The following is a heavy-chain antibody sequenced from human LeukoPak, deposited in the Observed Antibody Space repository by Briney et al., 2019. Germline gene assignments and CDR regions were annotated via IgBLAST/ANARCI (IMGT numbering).Heavy chain of an antibody. CDR3: ARGGETPAFDY. D-gene: IGHD3-10*01. J-gene: IGHJ4*02. CDR2: IYYSGST. CDR1: GGSFSGYY. V-gene: IGHV4-59*01. Sequence: SETLSLTCAVYGGSFSGYYWSWIRQPPGKGLEWIGYIYYSGSTNYNPSLKSRVTISVDTSKNQFSLKLSSVTAADTAVYYCARGGETPAFDYWGQGTLVTVSS.